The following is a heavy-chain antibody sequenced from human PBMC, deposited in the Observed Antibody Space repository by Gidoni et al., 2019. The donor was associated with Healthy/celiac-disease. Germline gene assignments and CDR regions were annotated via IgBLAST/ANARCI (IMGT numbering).Heavy chain of an antibody. Sequence: QVQLVQPGAEVKKPGASVQVSCKASGYTFPGYYMHWVRQAPGQGLEWMGWINPNSGGTNYAQKFQGRVTMTRDTSISTAYMELSRLRSDDTAVYYCVKSGCGGDCYSPGFDPWGQGTLVTVSS. V-gene: IGHV1-2*02. CDR3: VKSGCGGDCYSPGFDP. D-gene: IGHD2-21*01. CDR2: INPNSGGT. CDR1: GYTFPGYY. J-gene: IGHJ5*02.